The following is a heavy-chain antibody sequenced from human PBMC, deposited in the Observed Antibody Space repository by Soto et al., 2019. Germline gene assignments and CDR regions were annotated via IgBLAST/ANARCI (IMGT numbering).Heavy chain of an antibody. D-gene: IGHD5-12*01. CDR2: ISAYNGNT. CDR1: GYTFTSYG. CDR3: ATSIGDGYSGYHHPQFPIHY. V-gene: IGHV1-18*01. Sequence: ASVKVSCKASGYTFTSYGISWVRQAPGQGLEWLGWISAYNGNTNYAQKLQGRVTMTTDTSTSTAYMELRSLRSDDTAVYYRATSIGDGYSGYHHPQFPIHYSGQATLVTVSS. J-gene: IGHJ4*02.